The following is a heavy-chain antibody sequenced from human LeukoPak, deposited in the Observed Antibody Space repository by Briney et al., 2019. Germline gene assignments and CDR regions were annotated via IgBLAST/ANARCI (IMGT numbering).Heavy chain of an antibody. CDR1: GFTVSSNY. J-gene: IGHJ5*02. CDR3: ARCKTWFGELA. D-gene: IGHD3-10*01. Sequence: PGGSLRLSCAASGFTVSSNYIYWVRQAPGKGLERVSVISTGGGTYYADSVKGRFTISRDNSKNTLYLQMNSLRAEDTAVYYCARCKTWFGELAWGQGTLVTVSS. CDR2: ISTGGGT. V-gene: IGHV3-53*01.